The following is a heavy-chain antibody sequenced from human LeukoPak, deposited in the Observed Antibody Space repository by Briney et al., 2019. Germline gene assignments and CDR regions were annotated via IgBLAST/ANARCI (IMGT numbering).Heavy chain of an antibody. J-gene: IGHJ3*02. V-gene: IGHV1-18*04. D-gene: IGHD2-2*01. CDR1: GYTFTSYG. Sequence: AASVKVSCKASGYTFTSYGISWVRQAPGQGLEWMGWISAYNGNTNYAQKLQGRVTMTTDTSTSTAYMELRSLRSDDTAVYYCAREGRSSTSCYDGAFDIWGQGTMVTVSS. CDR2: ISAYNGNT. CDR3: AREGRSSTSCYDGAFDI.